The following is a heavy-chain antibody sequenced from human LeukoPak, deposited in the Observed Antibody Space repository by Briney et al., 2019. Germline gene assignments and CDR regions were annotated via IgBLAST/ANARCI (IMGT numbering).Heavy chain of an antibody. CDR1: GGSISSGGYY. J-gene: IGHJ4*02. D-gene: IGHD6-6*01. Sequence: PSETLSLTCTVSGGSISSGGYYWSWIRQPPGKGLEWIGEINHSGSTNYNPSLKSRVTISVDTSKNQFSLKLSSVTAADTAVYYCARDDSSSSRKGPDYWGQGTLVTVSS. CDR3: ARDDSSSSRKGPDY. CDR2: INHSGST. V-gene: IGHV4-39*07.